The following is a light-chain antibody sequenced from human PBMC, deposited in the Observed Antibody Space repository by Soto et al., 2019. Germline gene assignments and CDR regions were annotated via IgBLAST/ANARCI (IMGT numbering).Light chain of an antibody. V-gene: IGLV1-36*01. CDR3: AAGDDRLNRHV. Sequence: QSVLTQPPSVSEAPRQRVTISCSGSSSNIGNNLVNWYQQLPGKAPKLLIYHDDLLPSGVSDRFSGSKSGTSASLAISGLQSEDEADYYRAAGDDRLNRHVFGGGTKLTVL. J-gene: IGLJ3*02. CDR2: HDD. CDR1: SSNIGNNL.